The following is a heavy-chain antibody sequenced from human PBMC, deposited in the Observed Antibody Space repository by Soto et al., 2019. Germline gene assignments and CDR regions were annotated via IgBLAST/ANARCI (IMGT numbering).Heavy chain of an antibody. Sequence: GASVKVSCKASGGTFSSYAISWVRQAPGQGLEWMGGIIPIFGTANYAQKFQGRVTITADESTSTAYMELSSLRSEDTAVYYCARLGGYCSGTRCYGFYGMDVWGLGTTVTVSS. CDR3: ARLGGYCSGTRCYGFYGMDV. V-gene: IGHV1-69*13. D-gene: IGHD2-2*01. CDR1: GGTFSSYA. CDR2: IIPIFGTA. J-gene: IGHJ6*02.